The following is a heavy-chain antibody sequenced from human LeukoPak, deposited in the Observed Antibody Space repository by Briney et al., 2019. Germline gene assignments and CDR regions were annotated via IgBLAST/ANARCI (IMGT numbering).Heavy chain of an antibody. CDR3: ARASPRGEMATIVLGY. CDR1: GGSFSGYY. D-gene: IGHD5-24*01. V-gene: IGHV4-34*01. Sequence: SETLSLTCAVYGGSFSGYYWSWIRQPPGKGLEWIGEINHSGSTNYNPSLKSRVTISVDTPKNQFSLKLSSVTAADTAVYYCARASPRGEMATIVLGYWGQGTLVTVSS. CDR2: INHSGST. J-gene: IGHJ4*02.